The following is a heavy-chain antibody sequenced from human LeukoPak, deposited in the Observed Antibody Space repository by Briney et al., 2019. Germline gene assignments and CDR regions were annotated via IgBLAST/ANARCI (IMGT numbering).Heavy chain of an antibody. CDR2: IIPIFGSA. CDR3: AREGNPVETIKNYFDY. Sequence: SVKVSCKASGGTFSSYAISWVRQAPGQGLEWMGGIIPIFGSANYAQKFQGRVTITADESTSTAYMELSSLRSEDTAVYYCAREGNPVETIKNYFDYWGQGTLVTVSS. V-gene: IGHV1-69*13. CDR1: GGTFSSYA. J-gene: IGHJ4*02. D-gene: IGHD1-14*01.